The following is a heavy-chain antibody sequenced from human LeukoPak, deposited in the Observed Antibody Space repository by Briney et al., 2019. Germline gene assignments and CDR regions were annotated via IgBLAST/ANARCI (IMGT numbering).Heavy chain of an antibody. V-gene: IGHV3-74*01. CDR1: GFAFSAYW. CDR3: ARGTSITAGIDY. CDR2: INPNGVST. J-gene: IGHJ4*02. Sequence: GGSLRLSCVGSGFAFSAYWMFWVRQAPGKGLVWISQINPNGVSTTYGDPAKGRFTTSRDNAANTLYLQLNSLTVEDSAVYYCARGTSITAGIDYWGQGSLVTVSS. D-gene: IGHD5-18*01.